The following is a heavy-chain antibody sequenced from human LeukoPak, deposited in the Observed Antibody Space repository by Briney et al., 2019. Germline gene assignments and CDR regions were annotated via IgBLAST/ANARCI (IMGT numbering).Heavy chain of an antibody. V-gene: IGHV3-23*01. CDR1: GFTFTSYA. D-gene: IGHD4-17*01. CDR2: ISGSGGST. CDR3: AKEPVPSGDYFI. J-gene: IGHJ4*02. Sequence: GGSLRLSCAASGFTFTSYAMSWVRQAPGKGLEWVSAISGSGGSTYYADSVKGRVTISRDNTKNTLYLQMNSVRAEDTAVYYYAKEPVPSGDYFIGGKGTLVPVSS.